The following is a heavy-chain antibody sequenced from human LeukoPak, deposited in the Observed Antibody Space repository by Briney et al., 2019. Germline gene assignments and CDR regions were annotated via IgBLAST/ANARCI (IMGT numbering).Heavy chain of an antibody. CDR3: ARDALQYSNYPLALGY. CDR2: MYSSGNT. J-gene: IGHJ4*02. CDR1: GASISNYY. V-gene: IGHV4-4*07. Sequence: SETLSLTCTVSGASISNYYWTWIRQPAGKGLEWIGRMYSSGNTIYNPSLKSRVTMSVDTSKNQFSLTLSSVTAADTAVYYCARDALQYSNYPLALGYWGQGTLVTVSS. D-gene: IGHD4-11*01.